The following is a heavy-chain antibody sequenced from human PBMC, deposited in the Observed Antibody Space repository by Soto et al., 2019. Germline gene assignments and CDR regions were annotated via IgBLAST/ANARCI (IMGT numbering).Heavy chain of an antibody. D-gene: IGHD3-10*01. J-gene: IGHJ6*03. CDR1: GFTFSSYS. CDR3: ARAEYGSGSYDNPYYYYYYMDV. V-gene: IGHV3-21*04. Sequence: PGGSLRLSCAASGFTFSSYSMNWVRQAPGKGLEWVSSISSSSSYIYYADSVKGRFTISRDNAKNSLYLQMNNLRAEDTAVYYCARAEYGSGSYDNPYYYYYYMDVWGKGTTVTVSS. CDR2: ISSSSSYI.